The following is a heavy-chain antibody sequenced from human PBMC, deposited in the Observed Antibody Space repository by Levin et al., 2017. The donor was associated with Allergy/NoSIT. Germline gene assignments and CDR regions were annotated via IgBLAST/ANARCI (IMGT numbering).Heavy chain of an antibody. CDR3: ARVGMATILDY. CDR2: IYYSGST. D-gene: IGHD5-24*01. CDR1: GGSISSGDYY. J-gene: IGHJ4*02. Sequence: SETLSLTCTVSGGSISSGDYYWSWIRQPPGKGLEWIGYIYYSGSTYYNPSLKSRVTISVDTSKNQFSLKLSSVTAADTAVYYCARVGMATILDYWGQGTLVTVSS. V-gene: IGHV4-30-4*01.